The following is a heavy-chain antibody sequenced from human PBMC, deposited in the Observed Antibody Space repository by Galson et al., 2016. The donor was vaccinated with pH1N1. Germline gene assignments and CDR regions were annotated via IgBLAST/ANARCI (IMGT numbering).Heavy chain of an antibody. D-gene: IGHD5-24*01. V-gene: IGHV3-48*01. J-gene: IGHJ6*02. CDR2: IGRRGDII. CDR3: AREPDGYNSYFFYYGMDV. CDR1: GFTFSSSG. Sequence: SLRLSCAASGFTFSSSGMNWVRQAPGKGLEWVAFIGRRGDIIYYGDPVRGRFTISRDNAGNSLFLQMNSLRVEDTAVYYCAREPDGYNSYFFYYGMDVWGQGTTVTVSS.